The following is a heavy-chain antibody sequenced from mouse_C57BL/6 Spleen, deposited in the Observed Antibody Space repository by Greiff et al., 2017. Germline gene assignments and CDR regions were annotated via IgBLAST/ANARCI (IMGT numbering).Heavy chain of an antibody. CDR2: ISSGGDYI. CDR3: TRVREYYGSSWYCGV. V-gene: IGHV5-9-1*02. D-gene: IGHD1-1*01. J-gene: IGHJ1*03. CDR1: GFTFSSYA. Sequence: EVKLVESGEGLVKPGGSLKLSCAASGFTFSSYAMSWVRQTPEKRLEWVAYISSGGDYIYYEDTVKGRFTISRDNARNTLYLQMSSLKSEDTAMYNCTRVREYYGSSWYCGVWGTGTTVTVAS.